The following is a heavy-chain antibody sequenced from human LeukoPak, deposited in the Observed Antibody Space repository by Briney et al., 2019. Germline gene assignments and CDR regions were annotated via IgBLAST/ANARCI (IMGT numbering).Heavy chain of an antibody. CDR1: GFTFSSYS. D-gene: IGHD3-22*01. CDR2: ISSSSSYI. J-gene: IGHJ3*02. V-gene: IGHV3-21*01. CDR3: ASSPFASGYSHAFDI. Sequence: GGSLRLSCAASGFTFSSYSMSWVRQAPGKGLEWVSSISSSSSYIYYADSVKGRFTISRDNAKNSLYLQMNSLRAEDTAVYYCASSPFASGYSHAFDIWGQGTMVTVSS.